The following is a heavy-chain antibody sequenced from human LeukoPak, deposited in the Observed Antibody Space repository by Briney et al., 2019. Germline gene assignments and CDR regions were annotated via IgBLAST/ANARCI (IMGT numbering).Heavy chain of an antibody. CDR2: INHSGST. V-gene: IGHV4-34*01. D-gene: IGHD3-22*01. J-gene: IGHJ5*02. CDR1: GGSFSGYY. Sequence: SETLSLTCAAYGGSFSGYYWSWIRQPPGKGLEWIGEINHSGSTNYNPSLKSRVTISVDTSKNQFSLKLSSVTAADTAVYYCARGPGRAPVERDSSGYYQNWFDPWGQGTLVTVSS. CDR3: ARGPGRAPVERDSSGYYQNWFDP.